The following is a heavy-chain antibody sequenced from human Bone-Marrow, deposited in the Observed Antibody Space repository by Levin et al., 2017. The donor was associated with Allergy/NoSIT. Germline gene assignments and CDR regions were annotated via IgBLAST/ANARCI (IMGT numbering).Heavy chain of an antibody. Sequence: GGSLRLSCVASGFTFENYAMHWVRQVPGRGLEWVSGISWNSGDIGYAGPVKGRFITSRDNAKNSLFLQMNSLKIEDTGLYYCAKDEGSRRWYRGDAFDVWGLGTRVSVSS. CDR1: GFTFENYA. J-gene: IGHJ3*01. D-gene: IGHD6-13*01. CDR2: ISWNSGDI. CDR3: AKDEGSRRWYRGDAFDV. V-gene: IGHV3-9*01.